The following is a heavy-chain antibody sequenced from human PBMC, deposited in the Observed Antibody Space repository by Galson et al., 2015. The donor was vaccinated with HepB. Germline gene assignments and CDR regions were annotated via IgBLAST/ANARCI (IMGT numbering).Heavy chain of an antibody. CDR2: ISYDGSNK. D-gene: IGHD6-13*01. CDR1: GFTFSSYA. CDR3: ARDRKRYSSSWYSVDY. J-gene: IGHJ4*02. V-gene: IGHV3-30-3*01. Sequence: SLRLSCAASGFTFSSYAMHWVRQAPGKGLEWVAVISYDGSNKYYADSVKGRFTISRDNSKNTLYLQMNSLRAEDTAVYYCARDRKRYSSSWYSVDYWGQGTLVTVSS.